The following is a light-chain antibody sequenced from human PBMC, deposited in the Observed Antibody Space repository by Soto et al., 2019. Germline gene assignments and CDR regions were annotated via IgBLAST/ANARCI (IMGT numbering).Light chain of an antibody. J-gene: IGKJ1*01. CDR1: QSVLYSSNNKNY. V-gene: IGKV4-1*01. Sequence: DIVMTQSPVSLAVSLGERATINCKSSQSVLYSSNNKNYLAWYQQKPGQPPKLLIYWASTRESGVPDRFSGSGSGTDFTLTISSLQAEDVAVYYCQQYYSPWTFGQGTKVEIK. CDR2: WAS. CDR3: QQYYSPWT.